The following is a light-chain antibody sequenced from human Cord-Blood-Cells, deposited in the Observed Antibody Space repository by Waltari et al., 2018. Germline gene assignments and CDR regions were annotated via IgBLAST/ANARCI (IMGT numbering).Light chain of an antibody. CDR3: MQALQTPFT. CDR2: LGS. CDR1: QSLLHSNGYNY. Sequence: DIVMTQSPLSLPVHPGEPASISCRYSQSLLHSNGYNYLDWYLQKPGQSPQLLIYLGSNRASGVPDRFSGSGAGTDFTLKISRVEAEDVGVYYCMQALQTPFTFGPGTKVDIK. V-gene: IGKV2-28*01. J-gene: IGKJ3*01.